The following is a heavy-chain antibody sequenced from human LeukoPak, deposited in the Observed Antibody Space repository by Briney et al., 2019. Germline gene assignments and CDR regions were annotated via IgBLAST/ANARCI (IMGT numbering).Heavy chain of an antibody. D-gene: IGHD1-26*01. CDR3: ARDGIVGATPDYYYYYGMDV. CDR1: GFTFSSYS. J-gene: IGHJ6*02. CDR2: IGSSSSTI. V-gene: IGHV3-48*01. Sequence: SGGSLRLSCAASGFTFSSYSMNWVRQAPGKGLEWVSYIGSSSSTIYYADSVKGRFTISRDNAKNSLYLQMNSLRAEDTAVYYCARDGIVGATPDYYYYYGMDVWGQGTTVTVSS.